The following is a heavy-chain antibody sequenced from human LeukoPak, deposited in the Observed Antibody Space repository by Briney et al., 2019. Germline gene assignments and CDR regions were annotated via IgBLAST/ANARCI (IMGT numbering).Heavy chain of an antibody. Sequence: PGGSLRLSCAASGFTFSSYAMHWVRQAPGKGLEWVAVISYDGGNKYYADSVKGRFTISRDNSKNTLYLQMNSLRAEDTAVYYCARAGVAPYYFDYWGQGTLVTVSS. J-gene: IGHJ4*02. V-gene: IGHV3-30-3*01. CDR2: ISYDGGNK. CDR1: GFTFSSYA. CDR3: ARAGVAPYYFDY. D-gene: IGHD2-21*01.